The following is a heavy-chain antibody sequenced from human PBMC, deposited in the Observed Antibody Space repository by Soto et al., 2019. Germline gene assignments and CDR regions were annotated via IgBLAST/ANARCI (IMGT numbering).Heavy chain of an antibody. J-gene: IGHJ6*02. CDR2: ISSSSSTI. CDR1: GFTFSSYS. V-gene: IGHV3-48*02. Sequence: EVQLVESGGGLVQPGGSLRLSCAASGFTFSSYSMNWVRQAPGKGLEWVSYISSSSSTIYYADSVKGRFTISRDNAKNSLYLQMNSLRDEDTAVYYCARWEMVAASYYYYGMDVWGQGTTVTVSS. D-gene: IGHD2-15*01. CDR3: ARWEMVAASYYYYGMDV.